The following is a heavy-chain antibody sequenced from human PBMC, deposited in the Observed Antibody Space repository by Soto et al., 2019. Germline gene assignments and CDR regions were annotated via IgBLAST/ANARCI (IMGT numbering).Heavy chain of an antibody. CDR3: ASVRQWPVAPYYYYGMDV. Sequence: PSETLVLACNVSGGPLSRGGYFWSWIPPHPGKGLEYIGYIYHSGSTYFEPSPKSRVTRSVDTSKYQCPLKLTSVTAADTAVYYWASVRQWPVAPYYYYGMDVWGQGTAVTVSS. CDR2: IYHSGST. D-gene: IGHD6-19*01. CDR1: GGPLSRGGYF. J-gene: IGHJ6*02. V-gene: IGHV4-31*03.